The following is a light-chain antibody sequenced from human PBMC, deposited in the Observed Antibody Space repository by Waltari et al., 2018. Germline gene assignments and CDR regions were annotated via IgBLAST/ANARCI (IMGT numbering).Light chain of an antibody. J-gene: IGKJ4*01. Sequence: EIVLTHSPATLSLSPGERATLSCRASQSVSNFLAWYQHKPGQAPRLLIYEASKRATGIPARFSGSGSGTDFTLTISSLEPEDFAVYYCQQRSNWPPLTFGGGTKVEIK. V-gene: IGKV3-11*01. CDR1: QSVSNF. CDR2: EAS. CDR3: QQRSNWPPLT.